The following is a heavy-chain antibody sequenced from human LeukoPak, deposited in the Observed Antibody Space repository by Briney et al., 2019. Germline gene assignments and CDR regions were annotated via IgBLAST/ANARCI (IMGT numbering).Heavy chain of an antibody. CDR2: IYYSGST. J-gene: IGHJ4*02. CDR3: ATAIGWEIAAAGTTPLYFDY. CDR1: GGSISSYY. D-gene: IGHD6-13*01. V-gene: IGHV4-59*08. Sequence: SETLSLTCTVSGGSISSYYWSWIRQPPGKGLEWIGYIYYSGSTNYNPSLKSRVTISVDTSKNQFSLKLSSVTAADTAVYYCATAIGWEIAAAGTTPLYFDYWGQGTLVTVSS.